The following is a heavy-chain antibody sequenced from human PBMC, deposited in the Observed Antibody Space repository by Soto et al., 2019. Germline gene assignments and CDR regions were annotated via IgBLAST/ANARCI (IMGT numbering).Heavy chain of an antibody. D-gene: IGHD6-19*01. CDR2: YDLEKGET. Sequence: ASVKVSCKVSGYSLTELSIHWVRQAPGEGLEWMGGYDLEKGETIYAQKFQGRVTMTEDSPADTPYMQLRSLSSVTAADTAVYYCARLMTGEYSSGWLHLNWFDPWGQGTLVTVSS. CDR1: GYSLTELS. V-gene: IGHV1-24*01. CDR3: ARLMTGEYSSGWLHLNWFDP. J-gene: IGHJ5*02.